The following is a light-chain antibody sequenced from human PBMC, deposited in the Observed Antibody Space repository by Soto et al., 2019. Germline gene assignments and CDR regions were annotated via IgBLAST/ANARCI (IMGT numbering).Light chain of an antibody. CDR1: SSNIGSNT. Sequence: QSVLTQPPSASGTPGQRVTISCSGSSSNIGSNTVNWYQQLPGTAPKLLIYSNNQRPSGVPDRFSGSKSGTSASLAISGLQSEDEADYYCAAWDDSLNGVYVFGTGTKLTVL. V-gene: IGLV1-44*01. CDR3: AAWDDSLNGVYV. J-gene: IGLJ1*01. CDR2: SNN.